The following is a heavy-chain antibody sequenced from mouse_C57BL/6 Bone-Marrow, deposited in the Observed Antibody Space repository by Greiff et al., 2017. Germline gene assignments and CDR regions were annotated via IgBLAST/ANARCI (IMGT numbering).Heavy chain of an antibody. CDR2: IYPGGGYT. Sequence: QVQLQQSGAELVRPGTSVKMSCKASGYTFTNYWIGWAKQRPGHGLEWLGDIYPGGGYTNYNEKFKGKATLTADKSSSTAYMQFSSLTSEDSAIYYCARYRLNYFDYWGQGTTLTVSS. CDR3: ARYRLNYFDY. D-gene: IGHD2-12*01. CDR1: GYTFTNYW. J-gene: IGHJ2*01. V-gene: IGHV1-63*01.